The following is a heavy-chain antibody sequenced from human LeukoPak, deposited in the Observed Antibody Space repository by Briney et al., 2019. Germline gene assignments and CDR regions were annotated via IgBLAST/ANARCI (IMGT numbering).Heavy chain of an antibody. CDR1: GFTFSSYG. V-gene: IGHV3-33*01. D-gene: IGHD3-10*01. CDR2: IWYDGSNK. Sequence: PGRSLRLSCAASGFTFSSYGMHWVRQAPGKGLEWVAVIWYDGSNKYYADSVKGRFTISRDNSKNTLYLQMNSLRAEDTAVYYCARENRDPMLWFGELLFDYWGQGTLVTVSS. J-gene: IGHJ4*02. CDR3: ARENRDPMLWFGELLFDY.